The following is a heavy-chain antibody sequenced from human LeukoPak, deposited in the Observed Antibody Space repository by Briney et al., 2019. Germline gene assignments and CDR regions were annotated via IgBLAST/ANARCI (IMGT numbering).Heavy chain of an antibody. Sequence: GGSLRLSCAASGFTFSTTAMGWVRQAPGKGLEWLSVISGSGDNTVMSGSGENTYYADSVKGRFTISRDNSKNTLYLQMNSLRAEDTAVYYCAKGARHFYDSSGYPSPFDNWGQGTLVIVSS. CDR1: GFTFSTTA. D-gene: IGHD3-22*01. CDR2: ISGSGDNTVMSGSGENT. V-gene: IGHV3-23*01. J-gene: IGHJ4*02. CDR3: AKGARHFYDSSGYPSPFDN.